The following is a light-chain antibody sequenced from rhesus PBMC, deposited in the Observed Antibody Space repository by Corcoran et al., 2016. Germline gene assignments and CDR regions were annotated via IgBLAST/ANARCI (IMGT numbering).Light chain of an antibody. V-gene: IGKV1-21*01. CDR3: QQYDSAPYS. CDR1: QGISRW. J-gene: IGKJ2*01. Sequence: DIQMTQSPSSLSASVGDRVTITCRASQGISRWVSWYQQKPGKAPKLLLYKASSLHSGVPSRVSGSGSGTDFALTISSLPPEDFASYYCQQYDSAPYSFGQGTKVELK. CDR2: KAS.